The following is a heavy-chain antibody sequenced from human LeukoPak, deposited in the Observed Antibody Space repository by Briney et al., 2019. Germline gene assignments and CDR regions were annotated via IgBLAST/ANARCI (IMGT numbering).Heavy chain of an antibody. CDR2: INPNSGGT. CDR3: ARGASIAVVAADAFDI. CDR1: GYTFTGYY. J-gene: IGHJ3*02. V-gene: IGHV1-2*02. Sequence: ASVKASCKASGYTFTGYYMHWVRQAPGQGLEWMGWINPNSGGTNYAQKFQGRVTMTRDTSISTAYMELSRLRSDDTAVYYCARGASIAVVAADAFDIWGQGTMVTVSS. D-gene: IGHD6-6*01.